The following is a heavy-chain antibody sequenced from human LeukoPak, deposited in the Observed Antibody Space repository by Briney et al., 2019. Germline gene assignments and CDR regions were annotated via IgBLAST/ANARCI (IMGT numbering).Heavy chain of an antibody. J-gene: IGHJ4*02. D-gene: IGHD1-1*01. V-gene: IGHV3-72*01. Sequence: GGSLRLSCAASGFRFSDYYMDWVRQAPGKGLECVARIRKEVNGYTTEYAASVKGRFTISRDDSTKTLFLRMNSLRTEDTAVYYCSRGDPDGTTDFDFWGQGTLVTVSS. CDR1: GFRFSDYY. CDR2: IRKEVNGYTT. CDR3: SRGDPDGTTDFDF.